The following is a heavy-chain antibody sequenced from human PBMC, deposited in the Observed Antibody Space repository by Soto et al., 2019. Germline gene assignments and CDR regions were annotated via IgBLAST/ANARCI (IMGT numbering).Heavy chain of an antibody. CDR2: INHSGST. J-gene: IGHJ3*02. V-gene: IGHV4-34*01. CDR1: GGSFSGYY. D-gene: IGHD2-15*01. Sequence: SETLSLTCAVYGGSFSGYYWSWIRQPPGKGLEWIGEINHSGSTNYNPSLKSRVTISVDTSKNQFSLKLSSVTAADTAVYYCARVRCSGGSCYSRDAFDIWGQGTMVTVSS. CDR3: ARVRCSGGSCYSRDAFDI.